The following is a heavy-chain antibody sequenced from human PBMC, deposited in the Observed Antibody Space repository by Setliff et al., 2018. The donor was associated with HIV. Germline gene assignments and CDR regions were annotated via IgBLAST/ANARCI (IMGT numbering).Heavy chain of an antibody. V-gene: IGHV4-61*02. J-gene: IGHJ3*02. Sequence: SETLSLTCTVSGGSISRGAYYWSWIRQPAGKGLEWIGRIYTSGSSNYNPSLKSRVTISVDTSKNQFSLKLSSVTAADTAVYYCARRLKTTGYSSSWYSTSAFDIWGQGTMVTVSS. CDR2: IYTSGSS. CDR3: ARRLKTTGYSSSWYSTSAFDI. D-gene: IGHD6-13*01. CDR1: GGSISRGAYY.